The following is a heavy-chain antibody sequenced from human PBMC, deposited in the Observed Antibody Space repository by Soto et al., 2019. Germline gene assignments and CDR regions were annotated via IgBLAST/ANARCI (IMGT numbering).Heavy chain of an antibody. Sequence: ASVNLSCKASGYTITIYGISWVRLATGQGLEWMGWISAYNGNTNYAQKLQGRVTMTTDTSTSTAYMELRSLRSDDTAVYYCARDRARYCSGGSCSNWFDPWGQGTLVT. CDR1: GYTITIYG. J-gene: IGHJ5*02. CDR2: ISAYNGNT. CDR3: ARDRARYCSGGSCSNWFDP. V-gene: IGHV1-18*01. D-gene: IGHD2-15*01.